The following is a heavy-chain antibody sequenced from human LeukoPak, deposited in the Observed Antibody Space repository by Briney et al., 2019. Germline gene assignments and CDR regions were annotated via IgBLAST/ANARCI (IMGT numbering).Heavy chain of an antibody. CDR3: ARGDLVSTFPYYFDY. V-gene: IGHV1-46*01. J-gene: IGHJ4*02. D-gene: IGHD2-21*02. CDR1: GDTFTSYY. Sequence: ASVKVTCKASGDTFTSYYMHWVRQAPGQGLEWMGIINPSGGSTSYAQKFQGRVTMTRDTSTSTVYMELSSLRSEDTAVYYCARGDLVSTFPYYFDYWGQGTLVTVSS. CDR2: INPSGGST.